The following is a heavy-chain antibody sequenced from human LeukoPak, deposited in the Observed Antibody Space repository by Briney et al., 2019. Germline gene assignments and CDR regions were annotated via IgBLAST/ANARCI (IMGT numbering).Heavy chain of an antibody. D-gene: IGHD6-13*01. CDR2: IRQDGGEK. Sequence: GRSLRLSCAVSGFTFSDYWMNWVPHAPGKGLEGVGSIRQDGGEKSYVDSVKGRFTISRDNTKNSLYLQMSSLRAEDTAVYYCAREGTAPGLYFDLWGKGTVVTVSS. J-gene: IGHJ4*01. CDR1: GFTFSDYW. V-gene: IGHV3-7*01. CDR3: AREGTAPGLYFDL.